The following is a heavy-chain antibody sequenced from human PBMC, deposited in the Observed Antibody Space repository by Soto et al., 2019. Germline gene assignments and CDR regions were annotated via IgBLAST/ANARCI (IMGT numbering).Heavy chain of an antibody. Sequence: ASVKVSCKASGYTFTSYYMHWVRQAPGQGLEWMGIINPSGGSTSYAQKFQGRVTMTRDTSTSTVYMELSSLRSEDTAVYYCARDNFTTVTTYYYYGMDVWGQGTTVTGSS. CDR2: INPSGGST. CDR3: ARDNFTTVTTYYYYGMDV. J-gene: IGHJ6*02. D-gene: IGHD4-17*01. CDR1: GYTFTSYY. V-gene: IGHV1-46*01.